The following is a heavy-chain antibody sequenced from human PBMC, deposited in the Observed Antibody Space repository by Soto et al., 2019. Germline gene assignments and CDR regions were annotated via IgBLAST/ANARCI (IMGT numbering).Heavy chain of an antibody. CDR1: GGSFSGYY. V-gene: IGHV4-34*01. CDR2: INHSGST. Sequence: SETLSLTCAVYGGSFSGYYWSWIRQPPGKGLEWIGEINHSGSTNYNPSLKSRVTISVDTSKNQFSLKLSSVTAADMAVYYCARREAFYYFWSGYYTPWFDPWGQGTLVTVSS. CDR3: ARREAFYYFWSGYYTPWFDP. D-gene: IGHD3-3*01. J-gene: IGHJ5*02.